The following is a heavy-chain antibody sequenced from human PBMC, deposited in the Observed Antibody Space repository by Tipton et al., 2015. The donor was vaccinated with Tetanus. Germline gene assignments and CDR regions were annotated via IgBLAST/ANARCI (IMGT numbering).Heavy chain of an antibody. Sequence: SLRLSCAASGFTFSSYEMNWVRQAPGKGLEWVSYISSSGSIVYYADSVKGRFTFSRDNAKNSLYLQMNSLGVEDTALYYCTRHRRGDGYNLGAYWGPGTLVTVSS. CDR1: GFTFSSYE. CDR3: TRHRRGDGYNLGAY. J-gene: IGHJ4*02. CDR2: ISSSGSIV. D-gene: IGHD5-24*01. V-gene: IGHV3-48*03.